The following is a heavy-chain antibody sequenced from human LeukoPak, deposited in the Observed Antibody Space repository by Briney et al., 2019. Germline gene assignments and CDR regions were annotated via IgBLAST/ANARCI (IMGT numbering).Heavy chain of an antibody. V-gene: IGHV4-59*01. CDR2: IYYSGST. CDR3: ARASEVGTSARPFVS. Sequence: PSETLSLTCIDSGGSISTYFWSWIRQPPGKGLEWIEHIYYSGSTTYNPSLKSRVTISVDTSKNHFSLNLTSVTAADTAVYYCARASEVGTSARPFVSWGQCILVTVSS. CDR1: GGSISTYF. D-gene: IGHD6-6*01. J-gene: IGHJ1*01.